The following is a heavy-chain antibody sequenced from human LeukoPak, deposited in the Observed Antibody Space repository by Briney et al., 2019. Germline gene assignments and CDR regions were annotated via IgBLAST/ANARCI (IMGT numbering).Heavy chain of an antibody. D-gene: IGHD1-7*01. CDR2: ISYNSGSI. CDR1: EFPFSSYS. J-gene: IGHJ4*02. Sequence: GGSLRLSCGASEFPFSSYSMNWVRPAPGEGVEWVSSISYNSGSIFYADSVKGRFTISRDNAKNSLFLQMSSLRAEDTAVYYCARGGTNTRYFDYWGQETLVTVSS. CDR3: ARGGTNTRYFDY. V-gene: IGHV3-21*01.